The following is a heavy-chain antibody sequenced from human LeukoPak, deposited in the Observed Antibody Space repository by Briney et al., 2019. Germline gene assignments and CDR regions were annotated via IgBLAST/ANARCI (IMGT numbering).Heavy chain of an antibody. CDR2: INKDGGEK. V-gene: IGHV3-7*03. J-gene: IGHJ4*02. CDR1: GFTFSSYW. CDR3: AKGDSSGSYFDY. D-gene: IGHD3-22*01. Sequence: GGSLRLSCAASGFTFSSYWMSWVRQAPGKGLEWVANINKDGGEKYYVDSVKGRFTISRDNAKNSLYLQMNSLRADDTAVYYCAKGDSSGSYFDYWGQGTLVTVSS.